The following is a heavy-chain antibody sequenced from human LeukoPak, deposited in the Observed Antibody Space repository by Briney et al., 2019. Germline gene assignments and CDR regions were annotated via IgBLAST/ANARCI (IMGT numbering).Heavy chain of an antibody. CDR2: INHSGST. CDR3: ASIGDYGGY. V-gene: IGHV4-34*01. Sequence: SETLSLTCTVSGGSISSYYWSWIRQPPGKGLEWIGEINHSGSTNYNPSLKSRVTISVDTSKNQFSLKLSSVTAADTAVYYCASIGDYGGYWGQGTLVTVSS. J-gene: IGHJ4*02. CDR1: GGSISSYY. D-gene: IGHD4-17*01.